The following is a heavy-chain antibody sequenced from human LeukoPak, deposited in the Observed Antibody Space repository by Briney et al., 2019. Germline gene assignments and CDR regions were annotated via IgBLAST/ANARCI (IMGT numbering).Heavy chain of an antibody. CDR1: GFTFSSYW. CDR3: ARAKKQIAVAGISYYGMDV. J-gene: IGHJ6*02. CDR2: IKQDGSEK. V-gene: IGHV3-7*01. Sequence: PGGSLRLSCAASGFTFSSYWMSWVRQAPGKGLEWVANIKQDGSEKYYVDSVKGRFTISRDNAKNSLYLQMNSLRAEDTAVYYCARAKKQIAVAGISYYGMDVWGQGTTVTVSS. D-gene: IGHD6-19*01.